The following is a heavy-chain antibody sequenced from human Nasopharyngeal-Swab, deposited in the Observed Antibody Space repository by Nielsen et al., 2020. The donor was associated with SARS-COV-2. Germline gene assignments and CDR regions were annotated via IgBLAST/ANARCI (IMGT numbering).Heavy chain of an antibody. CDR3: ARAIYCSSTSCFGFDY. J-gene: IGHJ4*02. Sequence: GGSLRLSCAASGFTFGSYGMHWVRQAPGKGLEWVAVIWYDGSNKYYADSVKGRFTISRDNSKNTLYLQMNSLRAEDTAVYYCARAIYCSSTSCFGFDYWGQGTLVTVSS. D-gene: IGHD2-2*01. V-gene: IGHV3-33*01. CDR1: GFTFGSYG. CDR2: IWYDGSNK.